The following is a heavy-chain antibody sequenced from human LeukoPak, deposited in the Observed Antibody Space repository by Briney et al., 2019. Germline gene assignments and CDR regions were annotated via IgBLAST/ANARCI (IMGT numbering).Heavy chain of an antibody. CDR3: ARFHYNSSWYVVFDY. V-gene: IGHV1-69*06. D-gene: IGHD6-13*01. CDR2: IIPIFGTA. Sequence: GSSVKVSCKASGGTFSSYAISWVRQAPGQGLEWMGGIIPIFGTANYAQKFQGRVTITADKSTSTAYMELSSLRSEDTAVYYCARFHYNSSWYVVFDYWGQGTLVTVSS. J-gene: IGHJ4*02. CDR1: GGTFSSYA.